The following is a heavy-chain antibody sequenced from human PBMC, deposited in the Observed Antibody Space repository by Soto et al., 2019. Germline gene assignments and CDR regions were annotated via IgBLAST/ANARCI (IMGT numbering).Heavy chain of an antibody. J-gene: IGHJ3*02. D-gene: IGHD6-13*01. CDR2: ISYDGSNK. Sequence: GGSLRLSCAASGFTFSSYGMHWVRQAPGKGLEWVAVISYDGSNKYYADSVKGRFTISRENAKNSLYLQMNSLRAGDTAVYYCARWGDGIGSSWKDAFDIWGQGTMVTVSS. V-gene: IGHV3-30*03. CDR1: GFTFSSYG. CDR3: ARWGDGIGSSWKDAFDI.